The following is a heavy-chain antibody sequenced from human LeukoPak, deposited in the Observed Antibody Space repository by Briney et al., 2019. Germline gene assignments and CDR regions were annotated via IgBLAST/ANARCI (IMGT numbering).Heavy chain of an antibody. J-gene: IGHJ5*02. D-gene: IGHD7-27*01. CDR1: GFTFSSYW. V-gene: IGHV3-7*01. CDR3: ARASLGWFDP. Sequence: GGSLRLSCAASGFTFSSYWMSWVRQAPGKGLEWVTSIDQDGSDKFSVDSVKGRFTISRDNARNSMYLQMNSLRAEDTAVYYCARASLGWFDPWGQGTLVTVSS. CDR2: IDQDGSDK.